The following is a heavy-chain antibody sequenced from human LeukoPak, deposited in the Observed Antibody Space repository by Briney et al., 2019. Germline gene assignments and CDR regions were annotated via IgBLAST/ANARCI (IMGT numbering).Heavy chain of an antibody. D-gene: IGHD4-17*01. CDR1: GYTLTGYY. V-gene: IGHV1-2*02. Sequence: ASVKVSCKAPGYTLTGYYMHWVRQAPGQGLEWMGWIDPNSGGTNYAQKFQGRVTMTRDTSISTAYMELSRLRSDDTAVYYCTREATTVTTYYYWGQGTLVTVSS. CDR2: IDPNSGGT. CDR3: TREATTVTTYYY. J-gene: IGHJ4*02.